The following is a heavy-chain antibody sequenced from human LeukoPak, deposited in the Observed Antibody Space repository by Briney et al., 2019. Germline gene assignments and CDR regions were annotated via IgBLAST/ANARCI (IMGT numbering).Heavy chain of an antibody. CDR3: AKVNWCSASCADA. J-gene: IGHJ4*02. CDR2: ISGDGGRT. CDR1: GFTFSNDD. V-gene: IGHV3-23*01. Sequence: GGSLRLSCAASGFTFSNDDMNWVRQAPGKGLGWVSGISGDGGRTWYAGSVKGRFTISRDNSKNTLSLQMNSLRAEDTAVYYCAKVNWCSASCADAWGQGTLVTVSS. D-gene: IGHD2-2*01.